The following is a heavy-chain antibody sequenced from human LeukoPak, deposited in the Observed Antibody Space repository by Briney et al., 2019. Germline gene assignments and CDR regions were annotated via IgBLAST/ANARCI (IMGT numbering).Heavy chain of an antibody. D-gene: IGHD5-18*01. Sequence: LSGGSLRLSCAASGFTFSSYAMSWVRRAPGKGLEWVSAISGSGGSTYYADSVKGRFTISRDNSKNTLYLQMNSVRAEDTAVYYCAKWRYSYGPGYFDYWGQGTLVTVSS. V-gene: IGHV3-23*01. CDR3: AKWRYSYGPGYFDY. J-gene: IGHJ4*02. CDR2: ISGSGGST. CDR1: GFTFSSYA.